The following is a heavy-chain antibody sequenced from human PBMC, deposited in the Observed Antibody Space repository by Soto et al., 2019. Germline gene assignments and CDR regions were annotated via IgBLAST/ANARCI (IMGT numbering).Heavy chain of an antibody. CDR3: SRVPTGYDAFDI. CDR2: IYSGGST. J-gene: IGHJ3*02. CDR1: GFTVSSNY. Sequence: GGSLRLSCAASGFTVSSNYMSWVRQAPGKGLEWVSVIYSGGSTYYADSVKGRFTISRDNSKNTLYLQMNSLRAEDTAVYYCSRVPTGYDAFDIWVQGTMVTVSS. D-gene: IGHD3-9*01. V-gene: IGHV3-53*01.